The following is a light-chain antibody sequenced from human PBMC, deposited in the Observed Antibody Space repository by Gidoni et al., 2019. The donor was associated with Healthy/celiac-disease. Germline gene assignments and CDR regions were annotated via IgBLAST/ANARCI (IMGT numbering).Light chain of an antibody. CDR3: QQRSNWPPIT. Sequence: LAQSPATLSVSPGERATLSCRASQSVSSYLAWYQQKPGQAPRLLIYDASTRATGIPARFSGSGSGTDFTLTISSLEPEDFAVYYCQQRSNWPPITFXXXTRLEIK. V-gene: IGKV3-11*01. CDR1: QSVSSY. J-gene: IGKJ5*01. CDR2: DAS.